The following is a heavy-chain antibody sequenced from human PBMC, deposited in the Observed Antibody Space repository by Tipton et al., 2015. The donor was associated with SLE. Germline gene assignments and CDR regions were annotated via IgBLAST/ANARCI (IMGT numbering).Heavy chain of an antibody. CDR2: INHSAST. V-gene: IGHV4-34*01. CDR1: GGSFSGYY. D-gene: IGHD3-3*01. CDR3: AREAEWLSPFDY. Sequence: TLSLTCAVYGGSFSGYYWSWIRQPPGKGLEWIGEINHSASTNYNPSLKSRVTISVDTSKNQFSLKLSSVTAADTAVYYRAREAEWLSPFDYWGQGTLVTVSS. J-gene: IGHJ4*02.